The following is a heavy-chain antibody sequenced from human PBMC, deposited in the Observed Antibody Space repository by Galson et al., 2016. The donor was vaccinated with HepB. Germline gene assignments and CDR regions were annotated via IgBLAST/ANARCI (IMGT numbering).Heavy chain of an antibody. Sequence: SLRLSCAASGFTFKYHAMSWVRQAPGSGLEWVAVISDGGTAHYADPVKGRFTISRDNSKNTVYLQMDSLRAEDRAEYYCARVSGPWVGVPAAKVYFDFWGQGTLVIVSS. J-gene: IGHJ4*02. CDR3: ARVSGPWVGVPAAKVYFDF. V-gene: IGHV3-23*01. CDR1: GFTFKYHA. CDR2: ISDGGTA. D-gene: IGHD2-2*01.